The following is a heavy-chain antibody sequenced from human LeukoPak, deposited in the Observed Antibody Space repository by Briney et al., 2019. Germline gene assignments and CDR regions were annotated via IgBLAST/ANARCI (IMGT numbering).Heavy chain of an antibody. CDR2: INHSGYT. CDR1: GLPFSNYY. D-gene: IGHD6-19*01. V-gene: IGHV4-34*01. CDR3: TRAVAGHPD. J-gene: IGHJ1*01. Sequence: SETLSLTCAVSGLPFSNYYWSWVRQSPRQGLEWIGEINHSGYTNYNPSLKSRVTMSIDTSKNQFSLILTSVTAADAGVYYCTRAVAGHPDWGQSTLVTVSS.